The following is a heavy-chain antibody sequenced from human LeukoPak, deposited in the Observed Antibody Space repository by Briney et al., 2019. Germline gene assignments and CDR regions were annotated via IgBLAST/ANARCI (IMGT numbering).Heavy chain of an antibody. CDR3: AELGITMIGGV. Sequence: GGSLRLSCEASGFTFTDYAMNWVRQAPGKGLEWVSYISSSGSTIYYADSVKGRFTISRDNAKNSLYLQMNSLRAEDTAVYYCAELGITMIGGVWGKGTTVTISS. V-gene: IGHV3-48*03. D-gene: IGHD3-10*02. J-gene: IGHJ6*04. CDR2: ISSSGSTI. CDR1: GFTFTDYA.